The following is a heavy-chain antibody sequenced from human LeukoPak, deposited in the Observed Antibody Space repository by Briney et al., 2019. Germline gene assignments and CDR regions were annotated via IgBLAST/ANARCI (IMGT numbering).Heavy chain of an antibody. J-gene: IGHJ4*02. D-gene: IGHD5-18*01. CDR3: ARASYDLIDY. V-gene: IGHV4-59*01. CDR1: GGSISSYY. Sequence: PSETLSLTCTVSGGSISSYYWSWIRQPPGKGLEWIGYIYYSGSTNYNPSLKSRVTISVDTSKNQFSLKLSSVTAADTAVYYCARASYDLIDYWGQGTLVTVSS. CDR2: IYYSGST.